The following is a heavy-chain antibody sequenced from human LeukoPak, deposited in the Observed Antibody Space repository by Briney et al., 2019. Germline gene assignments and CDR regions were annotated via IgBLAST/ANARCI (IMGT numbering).Heavy chain of an antibody. CDR1: GLTFSSYA. CDR2: ISYDGSNK. CDR3: ARARVEMATSLDY. V-gene: IGHV3-30-3*01. D-gene: IGHD5-24*01. J-gene: IGHJ4*02. Sequence: PGRSLRLSCAASGLTFSSYAMHWVRQAPGKGLEWVAVISYDGSNKYYADSVKGRFTISRDNSKNTLYLQMNSLRAEDTAVYYCARARVEMATSLDYWGQGTLVTVSS.